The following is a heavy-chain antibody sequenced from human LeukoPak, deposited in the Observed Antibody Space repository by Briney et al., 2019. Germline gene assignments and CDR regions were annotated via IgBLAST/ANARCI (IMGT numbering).Heavy chain of an antibody. D-gene: IGHD6-19*01. CDR1: GGSISSGSYY. J-gene: IGHJ1*01. CDR2: IYTSGST. CDR3: VRHASGWYTD. Sequence: SETLSLTCTVSGGSISSGSYYWSWIRQPAGKGLEWIGRIYTSGSTNYNPSLKSRVTMSVDTSKNQFSLKLSSVTTADTAVYYCVRHASGWYTDWGRGTLVTVSS. V-gene: IGHV4-61*02.